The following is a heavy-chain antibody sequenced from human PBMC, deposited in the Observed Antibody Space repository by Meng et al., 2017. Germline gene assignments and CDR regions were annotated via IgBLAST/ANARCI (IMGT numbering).Heavy chain of an antibody. V-gene: IGHV4-39*01. Sequence: QLQLQESGPGLVKPSETLSLACTVSGRSISSNGYYWDWVRQPPGKGLEWIGAIYHSGSTSYNPSLQSRVTMFVDTSKNQFSLMLTSVTATDTAVYYCARRRGGSGRDCWGQGTLVTVSS. CDR2: IYHSGST. CDR1: GRSISSNGYY. J-gene: IGHJ4*02. D-gene: IGHD3-10*01. CDR3: ARRRGGSGRDC.